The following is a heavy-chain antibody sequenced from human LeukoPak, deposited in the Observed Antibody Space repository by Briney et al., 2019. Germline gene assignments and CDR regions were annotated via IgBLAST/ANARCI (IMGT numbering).Heavy chain of an antibody. V-gene: IGHV4-59*08. D-gene: IGHD6-13*01. J-gene: IGHJ3*02. Sequence: ETLSLTCTVSGGSISSYYWSWIRQPPGKGLEWIGYFYYSGSTNYNPSPKSRVTISVDTSKNQFSLKLSFVTAADTAVYYCGRHVDVAAAGASAVDIWGQGTMVTVSS. CDR2: FYYSGST. CDR1: GGSISSYY. CDR3: GRHVDVAAAGASAVDI.